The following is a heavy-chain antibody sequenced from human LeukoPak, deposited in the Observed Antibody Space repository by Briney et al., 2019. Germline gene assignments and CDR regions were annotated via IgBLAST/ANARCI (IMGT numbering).Heavy chain of an antibody. Sequence: SETLSLTCAVYGGSFSGYYWSWIRQPPGKGLEWIGEINHSGSTNYNPSLKSRVTISLDTSKNQFSLKLSSVTAADTAVYYCAGHHPRNTVDFWGQGTLVTFSS. CDR1: GGSFSGYY. CDR3: AGHHPRNTVDF. CDR2: INHSGST. D-gene: IGHD2/OR15-2a*01. J-gene: IGHJ4*02. V-gene: IGHV4-34*01.